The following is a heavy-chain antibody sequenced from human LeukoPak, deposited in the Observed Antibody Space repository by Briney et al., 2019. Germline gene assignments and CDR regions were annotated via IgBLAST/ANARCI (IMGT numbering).Heavy chain of an antibody. Sequence: SETLSLTCTVSGGSISSYYWSWIRQPAGKGLEWIGRIHTSGSTNYNPPLKSRVTMSVDTSKNQFSLKLSSVTAADTAVYYCARGYDFQNFDYWGQGTLVTVSS. CDR2: IHTSGST. V-gene: IGHV4-4*07. CDR1: GGSISSYY. J-gene: IGHJ4*02. CDR3: ARGYDFQNFDY. D-gene: IGHD3-3*01.